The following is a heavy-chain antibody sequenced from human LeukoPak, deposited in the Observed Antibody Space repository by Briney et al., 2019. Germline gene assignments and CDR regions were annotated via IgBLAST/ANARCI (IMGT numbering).Heavy chain of an antibody. CDR2: IKQDGSEK. J-gene: IGHJ3*02. D-gene: IGHD4-23*01. Sequence: GGSLRLSCAASGFTFSSYWMSWVRQAPGKGLEWVANIKQDGSEKYYVDSVKGRFTISRDNAKNSLYLQMNSLRAEDTAVYYCARFPNTLTVVTPDAFDIWGQGTMVTVSS. CDR1: GFTFSSYW. V-gene: IGHV3-7*01. CDR3: ARFPNTLTVVTPDAFDI.